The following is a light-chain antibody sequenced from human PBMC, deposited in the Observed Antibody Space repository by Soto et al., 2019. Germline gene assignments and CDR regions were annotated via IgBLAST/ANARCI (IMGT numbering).Light chain of an antibody. CDR2: KAS. Sequence: DIQITQSPSTLSSSVLDRFTITCRASQSISSWLAWYQQKPGKAPKLLIYKASSLESGVPSRFSGSGSGTEFTLTISSLQPDDFATYYCQQYNSYSRTFGQGTKVDNK. CDR3: QQYNSYSRT. CDR1: QSISSW. J-gene: IGKJ1*01. V-gene: IGKV1-5*03.